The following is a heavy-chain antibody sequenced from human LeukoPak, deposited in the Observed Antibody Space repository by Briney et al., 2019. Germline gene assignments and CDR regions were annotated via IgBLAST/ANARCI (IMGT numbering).Heavy chain of an antibody. J-gene: IGHJ4*02. CDR3: TRELSFDY. V-gene: IGHV1-18*01. CDR2: ISAYNGNT. CDR1: GYTFTSYD. Sequence: GSSVKVSCKASGYTFTSYDVNWVRQATGQGLEWMGWISAYNGNTNYAQKLQGRVTMTTDTSTSTAYMELRSLRSDDTAVYYCTRELSFDYWGQGTLVTVSS. D-gene: IGHD3-16*02.